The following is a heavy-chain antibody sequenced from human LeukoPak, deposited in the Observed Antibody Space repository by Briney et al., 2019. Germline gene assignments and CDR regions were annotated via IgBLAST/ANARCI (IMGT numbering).Heavy chain of an antibody. V-gene: IGHV5-51*01. J-gene: IGHJ4*02. CDR3: ARLAGSCSGTTCYTGGFDY. CDR1: GFSFTSYW. Sequence: GESLKISCKGSGFSFTSYWIGWVRQMPGKGLEWMGIIYPDDSDTRHSPSFQGQVTISADKSISTAYLQWSSLKASDSAMYYCARLAGSCSGTTCYTGGFDYWGQGTLVTVSS. D-gene: IGHD2-2*02. CDR2: IYPDDSDT.